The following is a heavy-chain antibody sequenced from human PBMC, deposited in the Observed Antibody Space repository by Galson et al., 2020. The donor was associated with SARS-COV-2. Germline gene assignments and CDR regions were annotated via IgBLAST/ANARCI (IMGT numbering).Heavy chain of an antibody. CDR1: GYTLTELS. CDR3: ATGFGRGVTFDY. D-gene: IGHD3-10*01. J-gene: IGHJ4*02. CDR2: FDPEDGET. V-gene: IGHV1-24*01. Sequence: ASVKVSCKVSGYTLTELSMHWVRQAPGKGLEWMGGFDPEDGETIYAQKFQGRVTMTEDTSTDTAYMELSSLRSEDTAVYYCATGFGRGVTFDYWGQGTLVTVSS.